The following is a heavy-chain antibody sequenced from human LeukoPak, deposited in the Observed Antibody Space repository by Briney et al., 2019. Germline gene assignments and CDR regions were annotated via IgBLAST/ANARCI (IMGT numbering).Heavy chain of an antibody. D-gene: IGHD6-6*01. CDR3: ARESSSSPDY. V-gene: IGHV4-59*01. CDR2: IYYSGST. CDR1: GGSSSSNY. Sequence: SGTLSLTCAVSGGSSSSNYWSWIRQPPGKGLEWIGYIYYSGSTNYNPSLKSRVTISVDTSKNQFSLKLSSVTAADTAVYYCARESSSSPDYWGQGTLVTVSS. J-gene: IGHJ4*02.